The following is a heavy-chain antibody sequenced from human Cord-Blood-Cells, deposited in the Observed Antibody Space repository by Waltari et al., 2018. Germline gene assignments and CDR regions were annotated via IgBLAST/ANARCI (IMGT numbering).Heavy chain of an antibody. CDR3: ARVLGYSGYDDAFDI. CDR1: GFTFSSYW. Sequence: EVQLVESGGGLVQPGGSLRLSCAASGFTFSSYWMSWVRQAPGKGLEWVANIKQDGSEKYYVDSVKGRFTISRDNAKNPLYLQMNSLRAEDTAVYYCARVLGYSGYDDAFDIWGQGTMVTVSS. J-gene: IGHJ3*02. D-gene: IGHD5-12*01. V-gene: IGHV3-7*01. CDR2: IKQDGSEK.